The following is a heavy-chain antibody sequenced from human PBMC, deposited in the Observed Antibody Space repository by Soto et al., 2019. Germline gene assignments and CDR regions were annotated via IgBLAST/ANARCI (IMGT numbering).Heavy chain of an antibody. CDR1: GSSITSSSFY. D-gene: IGHD3-22*01. J-gene: IGHJ4*02. Sequence: QQQLQESGPGLVKPSETLSLTCTVSGSSITSSSFYWGWVRQPPGKGLEWLGSIYYSGNTYHTPSLESRLTISLDTSRNQFSLKLASVTAADTAVYYCARQGVDDSSGYYHFDYWGQGTLVTVSS. V-gene: IGHV4-39*01. CDR2: IYYSGNT. CDR3: ARQGVDDSSGYYHFDY.